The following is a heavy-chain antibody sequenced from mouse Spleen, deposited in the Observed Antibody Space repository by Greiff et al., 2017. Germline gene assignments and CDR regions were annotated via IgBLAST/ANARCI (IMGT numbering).Heavy chain of an antibody. CDR3: ARQGYGNYGDYAMDY. CDR2: ISNGGGST. V-gene: IGHV5-12-2*01. J-gene: IGHJ4*01. D-gene: IGHD2-10*02. CDR1: GFTFSSYT. Sequence: EVQRVESGGGLVQPGGSLKLSCAASGFTFSSYTMSWVRQTPEKRLEWVAYISNGGGSTYYPDTVKGRFTISRDNAKNTLYLQMSSLKSKDTAMYYCARQGYGNYGDYAMDYWGQGTSVTVSS.